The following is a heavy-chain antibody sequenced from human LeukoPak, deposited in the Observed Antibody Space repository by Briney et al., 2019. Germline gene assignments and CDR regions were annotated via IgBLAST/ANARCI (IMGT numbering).Heavy chain of an antibody. CDR1: GFTFSTYA. J-gene: IGHJ4*02. Sequence: GGSLRLSCAASGFTFSTYATTWVRQAPGKGLEWVSTISGGGDGTHYADSVKGRFSISRDNSKNTLYLQMNSLRVEDTAVYYCAKDLYGPGTYFDYWGQGTLVTVSS. D-gene: IGHD3-10*01. V-gene: IGHV3-23*01. CDR2: ISGGGDGT. CDR3: AKDLYGPGTYFDY.